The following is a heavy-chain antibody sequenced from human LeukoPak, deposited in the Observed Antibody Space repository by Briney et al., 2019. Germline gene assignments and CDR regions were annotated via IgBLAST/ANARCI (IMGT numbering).Heavy chain of an antibody. V-gene: IGHV1-18*01. J-gene: IGHJ4*02. CDR3: ARDQRNSGSYRFEY. CDR1: GYTFSGYG. D-gene: IGHD1-26*01. CDR2: ITGNNGNT. Sequence: ASVKVSCKTSGYTFSGYGISWVRQAPGQGLEWMGWITGNNGNTNYAPSLLGRVTMTTDTSINTAYMELTSLKSDDTAVYYCARDQRNSGSYRFEYWGQGTLVTVSS.